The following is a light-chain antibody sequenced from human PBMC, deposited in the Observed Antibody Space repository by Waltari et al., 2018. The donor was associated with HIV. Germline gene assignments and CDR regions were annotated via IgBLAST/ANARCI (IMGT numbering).Light chain of an antibody. J-gene: IGLJ3*02. CDR3: QSYDSSLSGWV. Sequence: QSVLTQPPSVSGAPGQRVTISCTGSSSNIGAGYDIHWYQQLPGTAPKLLIYGNYNRPSGVPDRFSGSKSGTSASPAITGLQAEDEADYYCQSYDSSLSGWVFGGGTKLTVL. CDR2: GNY. V-gene: IGLV1-40*01. CDR1: SSNIGAGYD.